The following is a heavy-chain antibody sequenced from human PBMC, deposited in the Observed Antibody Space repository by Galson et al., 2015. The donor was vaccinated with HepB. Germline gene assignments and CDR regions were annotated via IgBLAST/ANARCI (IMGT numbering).Heavy chain of an antibody. Sequence: ETLSLTCTVSGGSISSSSYYWGWIRQPPGKGLEWIGSIYYSGSTYYNPSLKSRVTISVDTSKNQFSLKLSSVTAADTAVYYCASTRIAAAGRIYGMDVWGQGTTVTVSS. V-gene: IGHV4-39*01. D-gene: IGHD6-13*01. CDR2: IYYSGST. CDR3: ASTRIAAAGRIYGMDV. J-gene: IGHJ6*02. CDR1: GGSISSSSYY.